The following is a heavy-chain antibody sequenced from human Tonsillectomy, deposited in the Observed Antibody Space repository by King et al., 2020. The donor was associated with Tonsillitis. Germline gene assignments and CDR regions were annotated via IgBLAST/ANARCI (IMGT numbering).Heavy chain of an antibody. V-gene: IGHV4-38-2*01. CDR2: IYHRGST. CDR3: ARAAVDILSSYYMDY. D-gene: IGHD3-9*01. CDR1: GYSINRGYY. Sequence: VQLQESGPGLVKPSETLSLTCAVSGYSINRGYYWVWFRQPPGKGLEWIGSIYHRGSTYYNASLKSRVTISVDTSKNQFSVNVTSMTAADTAVYYCARAAVDILSSYYMDYGGQGRLVTVSS. J-gene: IGHJ4*02.